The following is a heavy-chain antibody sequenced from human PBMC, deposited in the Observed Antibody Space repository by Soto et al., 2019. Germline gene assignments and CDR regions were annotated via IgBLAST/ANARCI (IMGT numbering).Heavy chain of an antibody. J-gene: IGHJ4*02. CDR1: GGFISSDY. Sequence: PSETLSLTCTGAGGFISSDYWSWIRQPPGKGLEWIGYIYYSGSTNYNPSLKSRVTISVDTSKNQFSLKLSSVTAADTAVYYCARYHDSWVQGTLVTVSS. CDR2: IYYSGST. CDR3: ARYHDS. V-gene: IGHV4-59*08.